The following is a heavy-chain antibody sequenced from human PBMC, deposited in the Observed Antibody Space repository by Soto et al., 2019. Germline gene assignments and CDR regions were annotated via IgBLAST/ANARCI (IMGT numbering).Heavy chain of an antibody. CDR1: GYTFTGYY. CDR3: ARDVRPRRGAPLGLGELIPLSINPYYYYGMDV. J-gene: IGHJ6*02. Sequence: ASVQVSCKASGYTFTGYYMHWVRQAPGQGLEWMGWINPNSGGTNYAQKFQGWVTMTRDTSISTAYMELSRLRSDDTAVYYCARDVRPRRGAPLGLGELIPLSINPYYYYGMDVWGQGTTVTVSS. D-gene: IGHD3-16*01. CDR2: INPNSGGT. V-gene: IGHV1-2*04.